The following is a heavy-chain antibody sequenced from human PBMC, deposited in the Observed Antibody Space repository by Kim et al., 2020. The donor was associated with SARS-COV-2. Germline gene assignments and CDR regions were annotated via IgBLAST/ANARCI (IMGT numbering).Heavy chain of an antibody. CDR1: GGTFSSYA. CDR3: ARGMEMTTPDY. J-gene: IGHJ4*02. D-gene: IGHD2-15*01. CDR2: IIPILGIA. V-gene: IGHV1-69*04. Sequence: SVKVSCKASGGTFSSYAISWVRQAPGQGLEWMGRIIPILGIANYAQKFQGRVTITADKSTSTAYMELSSLRSEDTAVYYCARGMEMTTPDYWGQGTLVTVSS.